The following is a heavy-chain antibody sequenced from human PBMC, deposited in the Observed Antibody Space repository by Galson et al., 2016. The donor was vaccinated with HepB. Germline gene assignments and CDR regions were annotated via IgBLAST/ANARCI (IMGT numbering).Heavy chain of an antibody. CDR2: INSDGSTT. V-gene: IGHV3-74*01. D-gene: IGHD6-6*01. J-gene: IGHJ3*01. Sequence: SLRLSCAASGFSLSNYWMYWVRQAPGKGPVWVSRINSDGSTTNYADSVKGRFTISRDNAKNALYLQVNNLGVEGTAVYYCAFGQSSAFGTFDVWGQGTMVTVSS. CDR1: GFSLSNYW. CDR3: AFGQSSAFGTFDV.